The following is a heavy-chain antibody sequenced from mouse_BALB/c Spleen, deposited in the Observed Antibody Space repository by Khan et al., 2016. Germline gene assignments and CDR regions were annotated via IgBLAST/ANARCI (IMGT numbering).Heavy chain of an antibody. CDR3: AILGLRRNAMDY. CDR2: IWSDGST. J-gene: IGHJ4*01. CDR1: GFSLTSYG. V-gene: IGHV2-6-2*01. Sequence: VQLQESGPDLVAPSQSLSITCTVSGFSLTSYGVHWVRQPPGKGPEWLVVIWSDGSTTYNSALKSRLSISKDNSKSQVLLQMNSLQTDDTAMYYYAILGLRRNAMDYWGQRTSVAVSS. D-gene: IGHD2-2*01.